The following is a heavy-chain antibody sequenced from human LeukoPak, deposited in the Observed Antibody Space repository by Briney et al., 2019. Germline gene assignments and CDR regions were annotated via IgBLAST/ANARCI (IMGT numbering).Heavy chain of an antibody. CDR1: GFTLNNYV. Sequence: GGSPRLSCAASGFTLNNYVMSWVRQAPGKGLVWVSRINSDGSSTSYADSVKGRFTISRDNTKNTLYLQMNSLRAEDTAMYYCATSRTFDYWGQGTLVTVSS. D-gene: IGHD1-1*01. V-gene: IGHV3-74*01. J-gene: IGHJ4*02. CDR2: INSDGSST. CDR3: ATSRTFDY.